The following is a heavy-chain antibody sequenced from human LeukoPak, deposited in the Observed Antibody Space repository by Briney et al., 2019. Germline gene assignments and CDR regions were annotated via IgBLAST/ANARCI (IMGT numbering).Heavy chain of an antibody. CDR1: GFSLSTSGMW. CDR3: ARIGGRNYYYFHMDV. J-gene: IGHJ6*03. CDR2: IDYDTDT. Sequence: SGPTLVKPTPALTLTCTFSGFSLSTSGMWVSWIRQPPVKALERLARIDYDTDTSYSTSLKTRLTTSKDPSKNQVVLTMPNMHPVDTATYYCARIGGRNYYYFHMDVWGKGTTVTVSS. V-gene: IGHV2-70*11.